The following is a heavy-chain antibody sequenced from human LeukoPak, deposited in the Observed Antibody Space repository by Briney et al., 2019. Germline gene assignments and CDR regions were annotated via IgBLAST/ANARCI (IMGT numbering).Heavy chain of an antibody. V-gene: IGHV1-18*01. CDR3: ARGLLRGVVITYYYYYYYMDV. J-gene: IGHJ6*03. D-gene: IGHD3-22*01. CDR1: GYTFTSYG. CDR2: ISAYNGNT. Sequence: ASVKVSCKASGYTFTSYGISWVRQAPGQGLEWMGWISAYNGNTNYAQKLQGRVTMTRNTSISTAYMELSSLRSEDTAVYYCARGLLRGVVITYYYYYYYMDVWGKGTTVTVSS.